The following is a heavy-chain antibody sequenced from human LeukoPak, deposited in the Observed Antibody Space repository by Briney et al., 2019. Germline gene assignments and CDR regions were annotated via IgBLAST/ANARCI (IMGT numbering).Heavy chain of an antibody. Sequence: PGGSLRLSCAASGFTFSSYAMSWDRQAPGKGLEWVSAISGSGGSTYYADSVKGRFTISRDNSKNTLYLQMNSLRAEDTAVYYCAKSPGWGSSGWYDYWGQGTLVTVSS. CDR2: ISGSGGST. D-gene: IGHD6-19*01. J-gene: IGHJ4*02. CDR3: AKSPGWGSSGWYDY. V-gene: IGHV3-23*01. CDR1: GFTFSSYA.